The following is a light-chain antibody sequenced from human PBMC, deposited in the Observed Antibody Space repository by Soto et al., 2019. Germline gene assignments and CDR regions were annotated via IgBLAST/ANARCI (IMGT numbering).Light chain of an antibody. CDR2: EVT. CDR3: NSFRVSHLYV. CDR1: STDVGGYNA. V-gene: IGLV2-14*01. Sequence: QSVLSQPASVPGPPGQTITISCTGTSTDVGGYNAVSWYQHHPGKAPKLIIYEVTHRPSGVSDRFSASKSGNTASLTISGLQAEDEADYYCNSFRVSHLYVFGTGTEVTVL. J-gene: IGLJ1*01.